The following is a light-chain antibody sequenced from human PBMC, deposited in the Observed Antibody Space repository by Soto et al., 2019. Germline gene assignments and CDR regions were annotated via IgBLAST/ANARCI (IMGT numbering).Light chain of an antibody. CDR2: DVS. CDR3: SSYTSRSTLV. Sequence: QSALTQPASVSGSPGQSITISCTGTSSDVGAYNSVAWYQHNPGKAPNLMIYDVSNRPSGGSSRFSGYKSANTASLSISGLQDDDEADYCCSSYTSRSTLVFGTGTKVTVL. V-gene: IGLV2-14*01. J-gene: IGLJ1*01. CDR1: SSDVGAYNS.